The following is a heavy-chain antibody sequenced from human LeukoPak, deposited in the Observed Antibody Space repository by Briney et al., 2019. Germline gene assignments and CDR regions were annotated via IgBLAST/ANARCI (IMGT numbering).Heavy chain of an antibody. CDR3: ARHVMQKIAAAAHWYFDL. D-gene: IGHD6-13*01. J-gene: IGHJ2*01. Sequence: LGESLKISCKGSGSSFTSYWIGWVRQMPGKGLEWMGIIYPGDSDTRYSPSFQGQVTISADKSISTAYLQWSSLKASDTAMYYCARHVMQKIAAAAHWYFDLWGRGTLVTVSS. CDR2: IYPGDSDT. CDR1: GSSFTSYW. V-gene: IGHV5-51*01.